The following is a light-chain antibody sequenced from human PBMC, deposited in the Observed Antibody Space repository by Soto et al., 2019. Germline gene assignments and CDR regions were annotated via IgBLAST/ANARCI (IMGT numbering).Light chain of an antibody. CDR1: QTISSW. CDR3: QHYKTYSRT. CDR2: KAS. Sequence: DIQMTQSPSSLSASVGDRVTITCRASQTISSWLAWYQQKPGKAPKLLMYKASTLKSGVPSRFSGSGSGTEFTLTISSLQPDDSATYYCQHYKTYSRTFGQGTKVDIK. J-gene: IGKJ1*01. V-gene: IGKV1-5*03.